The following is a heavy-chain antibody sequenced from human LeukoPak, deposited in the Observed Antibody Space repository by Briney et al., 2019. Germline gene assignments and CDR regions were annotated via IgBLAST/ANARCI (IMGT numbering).Heavy chain of an antibody. CDR1: GFSFSNHW. V-gene: IGHV3-7*03. Sequence: GGSLRLSCTASGFSFSNHWMSWVRQAPGKGLEWVATIKQDASVEHYADSVEGRFTTSRDSAKSSLYLQMNTLRGEDTAVYYCARLVGDMTTWDYWGQGTLVTVSS. CDR3: ARLVGDMTTWDY. J-gene: IGHJ4*02. D-gene: IGHD1-26*01. CDR2: IKQDASVE.